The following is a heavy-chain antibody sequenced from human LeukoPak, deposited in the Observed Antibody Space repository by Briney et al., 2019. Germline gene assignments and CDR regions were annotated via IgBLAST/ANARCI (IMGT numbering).Heavy chain of an antibody. CDR2: ISGSGDTT. Sequence: GGSLRLSCVVSGFTFSTYGMSWVRRAPGKGLEWVSGISGSGDTTHYADSVKGRFTISRDNSENTLYLQMNSLRVEDTAVYYCAKESPAFDVWGQGTMVTVSS. J-gene: IGHJ3*01. CDR3: AKESPAFDV. CDR1: GFTFSTYG. V-gene: IGHV3-23*01.